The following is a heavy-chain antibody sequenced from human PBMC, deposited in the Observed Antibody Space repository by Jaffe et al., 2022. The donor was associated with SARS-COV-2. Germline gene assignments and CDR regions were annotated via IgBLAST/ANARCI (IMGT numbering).Heavy chain of an antibody. CDR1: GFTVTTYA. CDR3: AKEGFY. V-gene: IGHV3-23*01. J-gene: IGHJ4*02. Sequence: EVQVLESGGGLVQPGGSLRLSCAASGFTVTTYAMSWVRQAPGKGLEWVSAISGTDNTTYYADSVKGRFTISRDRSKNTLFLQMNSLRAEDTAEYYCAKEGFYWGQGTLVIVSS. CDR2: ISGTDNTT.